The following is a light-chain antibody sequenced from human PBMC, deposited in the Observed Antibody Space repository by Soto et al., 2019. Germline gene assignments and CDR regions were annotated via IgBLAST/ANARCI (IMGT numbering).Light chain of an antibody. Sequence: DIVMTQSPLSLPVTPGEPASISCRSSQSLLHSNGYNYLDWYLQKPGQSPQLLIYLGSSRASGVPDRFSGGGSGTDFTLKISRVEPEDVGIYYCMQALQTPPTFGQGTKVDIK. CDR3: MQALQTPPT. CDR2: LGS. V-gene: IGKV2-28*01. J-gene: IGKJ1*01. CDR1: QSLLHSNGYNY.